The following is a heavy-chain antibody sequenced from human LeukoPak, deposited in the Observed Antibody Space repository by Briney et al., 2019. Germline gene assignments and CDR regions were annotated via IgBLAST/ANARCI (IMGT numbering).Heavy chain of an antibody. D-gene: IGHD6-13*01. Sequence: SETLSLTCAVSGGSTRSYYWSWIRQPPGKGLEWIGYISDSGSTKYNPSLESRVTISVDTSKNQFSLKLTSVTAADTAVYYCASKTIATPGTFDYWGQGTLVTVSS. CDR3: ASKTIATPGTFDY. CDR1: GGSTRSYY. J-gene: IGHJ4*02. V-gene: IGHV4-59*12. CDR2: ISDSGST.